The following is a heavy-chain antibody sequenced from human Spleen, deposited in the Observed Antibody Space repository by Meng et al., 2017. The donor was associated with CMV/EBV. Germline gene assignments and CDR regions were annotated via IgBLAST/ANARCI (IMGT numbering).Heavy chain of an antibody. J-gene: IGHJ4*02. V-gene: IGHV1-46*01. CDR2: INPSGGST. CDR3: ARGEGGSYSSSFDY. D-gene: IGHD1-26*01. Sequence: FGYTFTSYNMHWVRQAPGQGLEWMGIINPSGGSTAYAQKFQGRVTITRDTSTNTVYMDMSSLRSEDTAVYYCARGEGGSYSSSFDYWGRGTLVTVSS. CDR1: GYTFTSYN.